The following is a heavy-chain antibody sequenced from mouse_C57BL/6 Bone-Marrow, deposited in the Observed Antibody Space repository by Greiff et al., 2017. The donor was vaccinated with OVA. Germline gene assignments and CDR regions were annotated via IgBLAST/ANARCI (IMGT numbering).Heavy chain of an antibody. D-gene: IGHD3-2*02. Sequence: QVQLQQPGAELVKPGASVKLSCKASGYTFTSYWMHWVKQRPGQGLEWIGMIHPNSGSTNYNEKFKSKATLTVDKSSSTAYMQLSSLTSEYSAFYYCARDSSGYVCFDYWGQGTTLTVSS. J-gene: IGHJ2*01. CDR1: GYTFTSYW. CDR3: ARDSSGYVCFDY. V-gene: IGHV1-64*01. CDR2: IHPNSGST.